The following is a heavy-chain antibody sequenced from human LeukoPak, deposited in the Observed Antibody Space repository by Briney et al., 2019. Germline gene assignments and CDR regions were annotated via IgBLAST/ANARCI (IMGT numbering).Heavy chain of an antibody. D-gene: IGHD3-22*01. CDR1: GLTVSTNY. V-gene: IGHV3-53*01. CDR2: IHSDGST. Sequence: GGSLRLSCAASGLTVSTNYMTWVRQAPGKGLEWVSIIHSDGSTYYADSVKGRFTISRDNYKSTLYLQMNSLRGEDTAMYYCAGDLDYFDSSGSHRRRNYFDYWGQGTLVTVSS. CDR3: AGDLDYFDSSGSHRRRNYFDY. J-gene: IGHJ4*02.